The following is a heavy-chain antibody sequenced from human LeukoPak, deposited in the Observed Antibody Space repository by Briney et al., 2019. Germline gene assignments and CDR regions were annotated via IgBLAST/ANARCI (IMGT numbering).Heavy chain of an antibody. CDR3: ARTLQNDYYGSGSYFYFDY. CDR1: GGTLSSYA. J-gene: IGHJ4*02. D-gene: IGHD3-10*01. CDR2: IIPILGIA. Sequence: SVKVSCKASGGTLSSYAISWVRQAPGQGLEWMGRIIPILGIANYAQKFQGRVTITADKSTSTAYMELSSLRSEDTAVYYCARTLQNDYYGSGSYFYFDYWGQGTLVTVSS. V-gene: IGHV1-69*04.